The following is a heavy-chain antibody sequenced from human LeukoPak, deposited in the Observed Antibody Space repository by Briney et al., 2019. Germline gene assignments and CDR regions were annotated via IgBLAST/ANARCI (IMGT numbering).Heavy chain of an antibody. D-gene: IGHD6-19*01. CDR2: IIPIFGTA. CDR3: ARGVGAVAGYGG. CDR1: GYTFTSYG. Sequence: ASVKVSCKASGYTFTSYGISWVRQAPGQGLEWMGGIIPIFGTANYAQKFQGRVTITADESTSTAYMELSSLRSEDTAVYYCARGVGAVAGYGGWGQGTLVTVSS. J-gene: IGHJ4*02. V-gene: IGHV1-69*13.